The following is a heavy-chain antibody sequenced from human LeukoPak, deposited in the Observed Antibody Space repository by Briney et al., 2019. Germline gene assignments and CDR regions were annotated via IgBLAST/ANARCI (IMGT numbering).Heavy chain of an antibody. CDR3: ARDSLGYSYGIDAFDI. CDR1: GFTFSSYS. J-gene: IGHJ3*02. V-gene: IGHV3-48*04. CDR2: ISSSSSTI. D-gene: IGHD5-18*01. Sequence: GGSLRLSCAASGFTFSSYSMNWVRQAPGKGLEWVSYISSSSSTIYYADSVKGRFTISRDNAKNSLYLQMNSLRAEDTAVYYCARDSLGYSYGIDAFDIWGQGTMVTVSS.